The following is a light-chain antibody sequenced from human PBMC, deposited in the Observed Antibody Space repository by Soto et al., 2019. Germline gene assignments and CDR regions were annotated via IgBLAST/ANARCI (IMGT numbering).Light chain of an antibody. V-gene: IGLV2-14*01. CDR1: SSDVGGYNY. J-gene: IGLJ2*01. CDR2: EVS. Sequence: QSALTQPASVSGSPGQSITISCTGTSSDVGGYNYVSWYQQHPGKAPKLMIYEVSNRPSGVSNRFSGSKSGNTASLTISGLQAEDEADYSCSSYTSRIPYVVFGGGTKLTVL. CDR3: SSYTSRIPYVV.